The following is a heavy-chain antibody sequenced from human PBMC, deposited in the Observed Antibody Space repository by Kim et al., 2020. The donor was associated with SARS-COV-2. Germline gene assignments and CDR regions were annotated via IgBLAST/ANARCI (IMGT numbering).Heavy chain of an antibody. J-gene: IGHJ4*02. CDR2: ISGDGGST. D-gene: IGHD6-13*01. CDR3: AKERGSSWYPTFDY. CDR1: VFPFDAYA. Sequence: GGSLRLSCAASVFPFDAYAMHWVRQAPGKGLEWVSLISGDGGSTYYADSVKGRFTISRDNSKNSLYLQMNSLRTEDTALYYCAKERGSSWYPTFDYWGQGTLVTVSS. V-gene: IGHV3-43*02.